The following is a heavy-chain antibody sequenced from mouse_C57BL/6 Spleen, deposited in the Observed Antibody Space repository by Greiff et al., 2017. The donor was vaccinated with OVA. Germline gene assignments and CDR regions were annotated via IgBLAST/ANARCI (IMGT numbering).Heavy chain of an antibody. CDR2: IHPSGSNT. V-gene: IGHV1-74*01. CDR3: AIEQADGLAY. CDR1: GYTFTSYW. Sequence: VQLQQPGAELVKPGASVKLSCKASGYTFTSYWMHWVKQRPGQGLEWIGGIHPSGSNTNYNQKFKGKATLTADKSSSTAYMQLSGLTSEDCAVYYCAIEQADGLAYWGQGTLVTVSA. J-gene: IGHJ3*01.